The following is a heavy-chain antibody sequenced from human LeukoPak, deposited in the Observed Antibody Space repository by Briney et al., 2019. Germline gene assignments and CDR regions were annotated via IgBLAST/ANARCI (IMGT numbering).Heavy chain of an antibody. CDR2: VDGGGGGT. Sequence: AGGSLRLSCAASGFTLSSYAMTWVRQAPGRGLEWVSSVDGGGGGTYYADSVKGRFTISRDNSKDTLYSQMNGLRAEDTAVYFCAKQSAGSAAWYSLHYDFWGQGTLVTVSS. CDR1: GFTLSSYA. D-gene: IGHD6-13*01. V-gene: IGHV3-23*01. CDR3: AKQSAGSAAWYSLHYDF. J-gene: IGHJ4*02.